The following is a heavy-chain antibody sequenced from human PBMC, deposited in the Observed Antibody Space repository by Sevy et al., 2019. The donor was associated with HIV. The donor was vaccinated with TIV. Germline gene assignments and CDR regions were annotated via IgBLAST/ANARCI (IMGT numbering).Heavy chain of an antibody. Sequence: ASVKVSCKASGYTFTGYYMHWVRQAPGQGLEWMGRINPNSGGTNYAQKFQGRVTMTRDTSISTAYMELSRLGSDDTAVYYCARGHPNDITIFGVVIGLYYYGMDVWGQGTTVTVSS. D-gene: IGHD3-3*01. CDR1: GYTFTGYY. CDR2: INPNSGGT. V-gene: IGHV1-2*06. J-gene: IGHJ6*02. CDR3: ARGHPNDITIFGVVIGLYYYGMDV.